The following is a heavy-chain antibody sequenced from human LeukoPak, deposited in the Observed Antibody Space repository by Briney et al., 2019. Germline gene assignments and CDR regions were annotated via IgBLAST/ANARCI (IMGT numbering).Heavy chain of an antibody. CDR2: IYTSGST. CDR1: GGSISSYY. J-gene: IGHJ6*02. D-gene: IGHD2-15*01. CDR3: ARAAWVVAATGRGMDV. V-gene: IGHV4-4*07. Sequence: SETLSLTCTVSGGSISSYYWSWIRQPPGKGLEWIGRIYTSGSTNYNPSLKSRVTMSVDTSKNQFSLKLSSVTAADTAVYYCARAAWVVAATGRGMDVWGQGTTVTVSS.